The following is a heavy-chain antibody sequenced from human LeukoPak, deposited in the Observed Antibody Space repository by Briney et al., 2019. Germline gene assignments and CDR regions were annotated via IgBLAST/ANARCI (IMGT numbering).Heavy chain of an antibody. CDR1: GFTLSDHY. J-gene: IGHJ2*01. CDR2: SRNEANAYTT. D-gene: IGHD3-10*01. Sequence: GGSLRLSCAASGFTLSDHYIDWVRQAPGKGLEWVGRSRNEANAYTTDYAASVKGRFTISRDDSKNSLYLQMNSLKTEDTAVYYCARVNGVYWYFDLWGRGTQVTVSS. CDR3: ARVNGVYWYFDL. V-gene: IGHV3-72*01.